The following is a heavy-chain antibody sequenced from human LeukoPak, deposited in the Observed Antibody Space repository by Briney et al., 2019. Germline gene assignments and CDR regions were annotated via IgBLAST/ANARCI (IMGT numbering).Heavy chain of an antibody. J-gene: IGHJ4*02. CDR2: IKHDGSEN. CDR3: ALRLYYGSGSYYALPTDY. CDR1: GFSFSAYC. Sequence: GGSLRLSCAASGFSFSAYCMSWVRQAPGKGLEWVAIIKHDGSENYYVDSVKGRFTISRDNSKNTLYLQMNSLRAGDTAVYYCALRLYYGSGSYYALPTDYWGQGTLVTVSS. D-gene: IGHD3-10*01. V-gene: IGHV3-7*03.